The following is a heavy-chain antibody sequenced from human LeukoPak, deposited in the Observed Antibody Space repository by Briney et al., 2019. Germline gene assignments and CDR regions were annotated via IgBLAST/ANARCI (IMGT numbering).Heavy chain of an antibody. CDR3: ARILDHYDFPNNWFDP. CDR1: GFTFSSYA. CDR2: ISGSGGST. J-gene: IGHJ5*02. V-gene: IGHV3-23*01. Sequence: GGSLRLSCAASGFTFSSYAMSWVRQAPGKGLEWVSAISGSGGSTYYADSVKGRFTISRDNSKNTLYLEMNSLRGEDTAVYYCARILDHYDFPNNWFDPWGQGTLVTVSS. D-gene: IGHD3/OR15-3a*01.